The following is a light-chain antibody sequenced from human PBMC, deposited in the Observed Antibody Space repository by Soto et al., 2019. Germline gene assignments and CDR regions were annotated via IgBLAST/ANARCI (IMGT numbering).Light chain of an antibody. CDR2: AAS. J-gene: IGKJ1*01. V-gene: IGKV1-8*01. Sequence: IQMTQSPSSLSASVGDRVTITCQASQGITNYLNWYQQKPGKAPKLLIYAASTLQSGVPSRFSGSGSGTDFTLTISCLQSEDFATYYCQQYYSYPWTFGQGTKVDIK. CDR3: QQYYSYPWT. CDR1: QGITNY.